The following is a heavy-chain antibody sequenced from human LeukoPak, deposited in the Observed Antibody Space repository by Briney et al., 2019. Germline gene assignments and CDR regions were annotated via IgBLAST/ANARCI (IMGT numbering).Heavy chain of an antibody. J-gene: IGHJ3*02. CDR3: ARGGGDGPLMDDAFDI. Sequence: ASVKVTCKASGYTFTSYGISWVRQAPGQGLEWMGWISAYNGNTNYAQKLQGRVTMTTDASTSTAYMELRSLRSDDTAVYYCARGGGDGPLMDDAFDIWGQGTMVTVSS. CDR2: ISAYNGNT. D-gene: IGHD5-24*01. CDR1: GYTFTSYG. V-gene: IGHV1-18*01.